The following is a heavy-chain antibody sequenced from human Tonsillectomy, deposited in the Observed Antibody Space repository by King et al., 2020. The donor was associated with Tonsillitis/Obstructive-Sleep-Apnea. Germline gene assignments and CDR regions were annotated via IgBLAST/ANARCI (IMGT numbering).Heavy chain of an antibody. CDR3: ARRAAVAGTIDY. Sequence: VQLQESGPGLVKPSETLSLTCTVSGGSISSYYWSWIRQPQGKGLEWIGYIYYSGSTNYNPSLKSRVTISVDTSKNQFSLKLSSVTAADTAVYYCARRAAVAGTIDYWGQGTLVTVSS. V-gene: IGHV4-59*01. CDR1: GGSISSYY. D-gene: IGHD6-19*01. CDR2: IYYSGST. J-gene: IGHJ4*02.